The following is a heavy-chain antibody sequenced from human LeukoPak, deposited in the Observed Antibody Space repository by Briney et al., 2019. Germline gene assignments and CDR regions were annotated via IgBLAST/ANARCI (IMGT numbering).Heavy chain of an antibody. CDR2: ISSNGGST. CDR3: ARGGERDQNFFDC. CDR1: GFTLSSYA. D-gene: IGHD2-2*01. J-gene: IGHJ4*02. V-gene: IGHV3-64*01. Sequence: GGSLRLSCVASGFTLSSYAVYWVRQAPGKGLEYVSSISSNGGSTFYVNSVKGRFIISRDNSKNTVSLQMGSLRVEDMAVYYCARGGERDQNFFDCWGQGTLVTVSS.